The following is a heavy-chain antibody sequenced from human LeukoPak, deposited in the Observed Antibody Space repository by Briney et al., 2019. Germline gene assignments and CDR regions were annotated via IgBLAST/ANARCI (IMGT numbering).Heavy chain of an antibody. J-gene: IGHJ3*02. V-gene: IGHV5-10-1*01. CDR1: GSSFTGYR. CDR2: IDPNDSYT. Sequence: GESLKISCKGSGSSFTGYRIGWVRQMPGKGLEWMGRIDPNDSYTNYSPSFQGHVTISADKSISTAYLQWSSLKASDTAMYYCARLGDTSGYPHAFDIWGHGTMVTVSS. CDR3: ARLGDTSGYPHAFDI. D-gene: IGHD3-22*01.